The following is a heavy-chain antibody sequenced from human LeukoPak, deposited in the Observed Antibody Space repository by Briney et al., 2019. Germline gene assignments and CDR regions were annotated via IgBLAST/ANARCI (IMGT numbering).Heavy chain of an antibody. CDR2: ISSSSSCI. Sequence: GGSLRLSCAASGFTFSSYSMNWVRQAPGKGLEWVSSISSSSSCIYYADSVKGRFTISRDNAKNSLYLQMNSLRAEDTAVYYCARVGEYQLLPDYWGQGTLVTVSS. J-gene: IGHJ4*02. CDR3: ARVGEYQLLPDY. CDR1: GFTFSSYS. D-gene: IGHD2-2*01. V-gene: IGHV3-21*01.